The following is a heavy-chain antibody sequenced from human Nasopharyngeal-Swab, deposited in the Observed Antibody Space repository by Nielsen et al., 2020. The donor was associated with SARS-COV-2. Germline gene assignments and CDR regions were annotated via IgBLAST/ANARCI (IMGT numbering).Heavy chain of an antibody. CDR1: GFTFSIYW. CDR3: TRDFDAATGY. D-gene: IGHD5-18*01. CDR2: ISPDGSTT. V-gene: IGHV3-74*01. J-gene: IGHJ4*02. Sequence: GVLKIFCAASGFTFSIYWMHCVRQASGKGLVWVSRISPDGSTTVYADSVKGRFTISRDNAKSTLYLQINSLRADDTAVYYCTRDFDAATGYWGQGTLVTVSS.